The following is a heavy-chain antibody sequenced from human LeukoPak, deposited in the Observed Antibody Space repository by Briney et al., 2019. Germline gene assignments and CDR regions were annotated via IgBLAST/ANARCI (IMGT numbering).Heavy chain of an antibody. Sequence: GGSLRLSCAASGFTFSNAWMSWVRQAPGKGLGWVGRIKSKTDGGTTDYAAPVKGRFTISRDDSKNTLYLQMNSLKTEDTAVYYCARNGVYDILTGSLAFDIWGQGAMVTVSS. D-gene: IGHD3-9*01. CDR2: IKSKTDGGTT. J-gene: IGHJ3*02. V-gene: IGHV3-15*01. CDR3: ARNGVYDILTGSLAFDI. CDR1: GFTFSNAW.